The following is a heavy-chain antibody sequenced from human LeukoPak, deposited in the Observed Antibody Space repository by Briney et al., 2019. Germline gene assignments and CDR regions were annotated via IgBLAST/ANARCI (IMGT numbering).Heavy chain of an antibody. Sequence: PSETLSLTCTVSGGSVSSHFWSWIRQPPGKGLEWIGYIYNSGITHYNPSLKSRVTMSVDTSKNQFSLMLRSVTAADTAVYYCARDHLPAGAPGYYMDVWGKGTTVTVSS. CDR2: IYNSGIT. D-gene: IGHD4/OR15-4a*01. J-gene: IGHJ6*03. CDR1: GGSVSSHF. CDR3: ARDHLPAGAPGYYMDV. V-gene: IGHV4-59*02.